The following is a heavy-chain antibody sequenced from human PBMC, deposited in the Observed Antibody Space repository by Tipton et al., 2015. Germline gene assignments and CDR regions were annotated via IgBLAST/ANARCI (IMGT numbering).Heavy chain of an antibody. CDR3: ARSTTSLAY. CDR1: GGSVSGGSYY. V-gene: IGHV4-61*01. CDR2: IYYGGST. D-gene: IGHD1-14*01. Sequence: LRLSCTVSGGSVSGGSYYWSWIRQPPGRGLEWIGYIYYGGSTYYTPSLKSRLTMSIDTSKNQFSLKLSSVTAADTAVYYCARSTTSLAYWGQGTLVTVSS. J-gene: IGHJ4*02.